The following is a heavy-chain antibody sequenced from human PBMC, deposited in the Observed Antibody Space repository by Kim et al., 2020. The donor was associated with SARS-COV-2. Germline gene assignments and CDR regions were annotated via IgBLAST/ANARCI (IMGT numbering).Heavy chain of an antibody. CDR3: TTGDRSSGWLVGGMDV. Sequence: GGYLRLSCAASGFTFSNAWMSWVRQAPGKGLEWVGRIKSKTDGGTTDYAAPVKGRFTISRDDSKNTLYLQMNSLKTEDTAVYYCTTGDRSSGWLVGGMDVWGQGTTVTVSS. CDR1: GFTFSNAW. CDR2: IKSKTDGGTT. V-gene: IGHV3-15*01. D-gene: IGHD6-19*01. J-gene: IGHJ6*02.